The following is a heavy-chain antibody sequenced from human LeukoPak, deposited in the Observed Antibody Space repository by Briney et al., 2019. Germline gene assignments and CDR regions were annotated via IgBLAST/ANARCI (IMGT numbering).Heavy chain of an antibody. CDR1: GYSFTSNW. Sequence: GESLMPFCKGSGYSFTSNWISWVRQMPGTGLEWMGRIDPSDSYTNYSPSFQGHVTISADKSISTAYLQWSSLKASDTAMYYCARQPEGTWFDPWAPGTLVTVSS. J-gene: IGHJ5*02. CDR2: IDPSDSYT. CDR3: ARQPEGTWFDP. D-gene: IGHD1-1*01. V-gene: IGHV5-10-1*01.